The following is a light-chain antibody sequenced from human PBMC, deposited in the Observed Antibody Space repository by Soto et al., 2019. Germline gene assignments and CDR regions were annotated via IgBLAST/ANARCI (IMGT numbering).Light chain of an antibody. V-gene: IGKV3-15*01. J-gene: IGKJ1*01. CDR3: QQYNNSPRT. CDR2: DTS. Sequence: VMRQSPATLSVSPGEGPTLSYRVSQGIGDPLAWYQHKPGQTPRLLIYDTSTRETGVQTRFSGSRSGTEFTLTINSLQSEDFAVYYCQQYNNSPRTFGQGTKVDIK. CDR1: QGIGDP.